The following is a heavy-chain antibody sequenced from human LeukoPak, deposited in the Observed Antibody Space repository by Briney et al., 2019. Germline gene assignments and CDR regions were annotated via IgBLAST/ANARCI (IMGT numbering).Heavy chain of an antibody. D-gene: IGHD5-24*01. V-gene: IGHV3-30*04. CDR1: GFTFSSYA. Sequence: QPGGSLRLSCAASGFTFSSYAMHWVRQAPGKGLEWVAVISYDGSNKYYADSVKGRFTISRDNSKNTLYLQMISLRAEDTAVYYCAKSGYNRFDYWGQGTLVTVSS. CDR2: ISYDGSNK. CDR3: AKSGYNRFDY. J-gene: IGHJ4*02.